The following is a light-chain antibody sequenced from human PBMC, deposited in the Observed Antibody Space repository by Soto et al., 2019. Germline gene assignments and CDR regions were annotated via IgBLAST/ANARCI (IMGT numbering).Light chain of an antibody. CDR2: EVS. CDR1: SSYVGGYNY. Sequence: QSALTQPASVSGSPGQSITISCTGPSSYVGGYNYVSWYQQHPGKAPKLMIYEVSNRPSGVSNRFSGSKSGNTASLTISGLQAEDEADYYCSSYTSSSANVFGTGTKVTVL. CDR3: SSYTSSSANV. J-gene: IGLJ1*01. V-gene: IGLV2-14*01.